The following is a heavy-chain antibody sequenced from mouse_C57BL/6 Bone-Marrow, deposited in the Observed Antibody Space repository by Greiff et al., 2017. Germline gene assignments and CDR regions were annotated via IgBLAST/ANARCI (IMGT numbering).Heavy chain of an antibody. CDR1: GFNINDYY. Sequence: EVKVVESGAELVRPGASVKLSCTASGFNINDYYMHWVKQRPEQCLEWIGRIDPEDGDTEYAPKFQGKATMTADTSSNTAYLQLSSLTSEDTAVYYCIIYYCGSSYWYFDVWGTGTTVTVSS. CDR3: IIYYCGSSYWYFDV. CDR2: IDPEDGDT. J-gene: IGHJ1*03. V-gene: IGHV14-1*01. D-gene: IGHD1-1*01.